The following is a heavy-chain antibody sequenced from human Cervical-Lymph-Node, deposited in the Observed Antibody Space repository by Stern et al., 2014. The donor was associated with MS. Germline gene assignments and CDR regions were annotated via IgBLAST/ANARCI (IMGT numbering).Heavy chain of an antibody. D-gene: IGHD6-13*01. Sequence: QVQLVESGAEVEKPGASVKVSCKASGYIFTDYSLHWVRQAPGQGLAWMGWINPKSGGASYAQTFQGRVPLSRATSTTTAYMELSRMTLDDTAVYYCTRALRIANRPSPGGHWFDPWGQGTLVIVSS. V-gene: IGHV1-2*02. CDR2: INPKSGGA. CDR3: TRALRIANRPSPGGHWFDP. CDR1: GYIFTDYS. J-gene: IGHJ5*02.